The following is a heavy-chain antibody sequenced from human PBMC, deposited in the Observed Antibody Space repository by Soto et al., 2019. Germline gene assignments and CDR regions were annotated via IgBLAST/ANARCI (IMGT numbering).Heavy chain of an antibody. CDR3: VREPYCTNGVCYTGPFDN. J-gene: IGHJ4*02. D-gene: IGHD2-8*01. Sequence: QVQLQESGPGLVKPSQTLSLTCTVSGGSISSGDYYWSWIRQPPGKGLEWIGYIYYSGSTYYNPSLKSRVTISVDTSKNQFSLKLSSVTAADTAVYYCVREPYCTNGVCYTGPFDNWGQGTLVTVSS. V-gene: IGHV4-30-4*01. CDR2: IYYSGST. CDR1: GGSISSGDYY.